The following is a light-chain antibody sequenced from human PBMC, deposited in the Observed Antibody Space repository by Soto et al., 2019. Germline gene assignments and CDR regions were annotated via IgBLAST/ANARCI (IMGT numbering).Light chain of an antibody. CDR2: SNN. CDR3: AAWDGSLNGVL. V-gene: IGLV1-44*01. J-gene: IGLJ2*01. Sequence: QSVLSQPPSASGTPGQRVTISCSGSSSNIGTNTVNWYQQLPGSAPKFLIYSNNQRPSGVPDRFSGSKSGTSASLAISGLQPDDEADYYCAAWDGSLNGVLFGGGTKLTV. CDR1: SSNIGTNT.